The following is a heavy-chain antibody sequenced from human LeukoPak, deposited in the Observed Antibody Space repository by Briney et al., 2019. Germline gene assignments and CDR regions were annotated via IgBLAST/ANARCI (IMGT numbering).Heavy chain of an antibody. CDR2: INWNGGST. Sequence: PGGSLRLSCAASGFTFDDYGMSWVRQAPGKGLEWISGINWNGGSTVYADSVKGRFTISRDNAKNSLYLQMDSLRAEDAALYYCAREGRYSYGFYVLDYWGQGTLVTVSS. D-gene: IGHD5-18*01. CDR3: AREGRYSYGFYVLDY. V-gene: IGHV3-20*04. J-gene: IGHJ4*02. CDR1: GFTFDDYG.